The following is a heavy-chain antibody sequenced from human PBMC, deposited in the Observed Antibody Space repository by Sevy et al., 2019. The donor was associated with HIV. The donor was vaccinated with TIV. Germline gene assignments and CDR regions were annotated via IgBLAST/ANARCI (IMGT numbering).Heavy chain of an antibody. D-gene: IGHD5-12*01. CDR3: ARVDEQRWLRLYYFDY. J-gene: IGHJ4*01. Sequence: GGSLRLSCAASGFTFSNYAMHWVRQAPGKGLEWVAVISYDGSNKYYADSVKGRFTISRDNSKNTLYLQRNSLRAEDTAVYYCARVDEQRWLRLYYFDYWGHGTLVTVSS. CDR2: ISYDGSNK. V-gene: IGHV3-30*04. CDR1: GFTFSNYA.